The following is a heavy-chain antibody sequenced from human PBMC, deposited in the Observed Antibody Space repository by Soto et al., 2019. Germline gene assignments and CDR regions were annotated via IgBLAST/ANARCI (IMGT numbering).Heavy chain of an antibody. Sequence: GASLKISCKGSGYRFIDYWIGWVRQMPGKGLEWMGIIYPGDSDTKYTPSFQGQVTISADKSVSTAYLQWSSLRASDTAMYYCLRRYYDTSGTTVDFCGQGALVTVSS. CDR1: GYRFIDYW. J-gene: IGHJ4*02. D-gene: IGHD3-22*01. CDR2: IYPGDSDT. CDR3: LRRYYDTSGTTVDF. V-gene: IGHV5-51*01.